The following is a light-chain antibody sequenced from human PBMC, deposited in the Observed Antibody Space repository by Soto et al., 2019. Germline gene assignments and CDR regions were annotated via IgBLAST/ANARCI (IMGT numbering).Light chain of an antibody. CDR2: DAS. V-gene: IGKV1-33*01. CDR3: QQYDTLPIT. CDR1: QDISND. Sequence: IQLTQSPSSLSASVGDRGTITCQARQDISNDLNWYQQKPGKDPKLRIYDASNLETGVPSRFSGTGSGTDFTFTISSLQPEDIATYYCQQYDTLPITLGPATRLVIK. J-gene: IGKJ5*01.